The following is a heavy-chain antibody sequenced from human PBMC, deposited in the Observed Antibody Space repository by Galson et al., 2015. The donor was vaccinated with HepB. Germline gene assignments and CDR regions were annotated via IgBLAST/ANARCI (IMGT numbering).Heavy chain of an antibody. Sequence: SLRLSCAASGFTFSSYAMSWVRQAPGKGLEWVSLISWDGGSTYYADSVKGRFTISRDNSKNSLYLQMNSLRTEDTALYYCAKDLSVGGEDAFDIWGQGTMVTVSS. V-gene: IGHV3-43*01. CDR1: GFTFSSYA. CDR3: AKDLSVGGEDAFDI. CDR2: ISWDGGST. D-gene: IGHD7-27*01. J-gene: IGHJ3*02.